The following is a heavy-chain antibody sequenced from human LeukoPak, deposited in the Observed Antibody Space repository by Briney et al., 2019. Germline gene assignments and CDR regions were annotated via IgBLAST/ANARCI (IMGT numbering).Heavy chain of an antibody. Sequence: SVKVSCKASGGTFSSYAISWVRQAPGQGLEWMGGIIPIFGTANYAQKFQGRVTITADESTSTAYMELSSLRSEDTAVYYCARVHVVAASTYFDYWGQGTLVTVSS. CDR3: ARVHVVAASTYFDY. CDR2: IIPIFGTA. J-gene: IGHJ4*02. D-gene: IGHD2-15*01. V-gene: IGHV1-69*13. CDR1: GGTFSSYA.